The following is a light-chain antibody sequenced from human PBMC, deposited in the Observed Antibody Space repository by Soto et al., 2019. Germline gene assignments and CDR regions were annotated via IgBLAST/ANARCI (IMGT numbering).Light chain of an antibody. CDR3: QERSNLPLT. CDR1: QSVSSY. Sequence: EIVLTQSPATLSLSPGERATLSCRASQSVSSYLAWYQQKPGQAPRLLIYDASNRATGIPARFSGSGSGTDFTLTISSLEPEDFAVYYCQERSNLPLTFGGGNKVEIK. CDR2: DAS. V-gene: IGKV3-11*01. J-gene: IGKJ4*01.